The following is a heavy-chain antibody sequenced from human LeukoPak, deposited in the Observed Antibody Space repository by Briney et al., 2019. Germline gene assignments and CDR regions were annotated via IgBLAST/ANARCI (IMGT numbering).Heavy chain of an antibody. CDR1: GFTVSSNY. CDR2: IYSGGST. Sequence: GGSLRLSCAASGFTVSSNYMSWVRQAPGKGLEWVSVIYSGGSTYYADSVKGRFTISRDNSKNTLYLQMNSLRAEDTAVYYCARDIAAAGTPDWGQGTLVTVSS. CDR3: ARDIAAAGTPD. J-gene: IGHJ4*02. V-gene: IGHV3-66*02. D-gene: IGHD6-13*01.